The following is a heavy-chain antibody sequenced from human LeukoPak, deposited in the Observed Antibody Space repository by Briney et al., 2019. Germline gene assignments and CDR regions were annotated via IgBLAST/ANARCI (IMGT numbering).Heavy chain of an antibody. D-gene: IGHD4-17*01. CDR2: INPNSGGT. CDR1: GYTITGYY. CDR3: ARGTVTFSYWYFDL. J-gene: IGHJ2*01. Sequence: ASVKVSCKASGYTITGYYMHWVRQAPGQGLEWMGWINPNSGGTNYAQKFQGRVTMTRDTSISTAYMELSRLRSDDTAVYYCARGTVTFSYWYFDLWGRGTLVTVSS. V-gene: IGHV1-2*02.